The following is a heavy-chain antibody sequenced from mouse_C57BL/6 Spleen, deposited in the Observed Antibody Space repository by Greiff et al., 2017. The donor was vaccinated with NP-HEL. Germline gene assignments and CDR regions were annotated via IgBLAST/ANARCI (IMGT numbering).Heavy chain of an antibody. Sequence: QVHVKQSGAELARPGASVKLSCKASGYTFTSYGISWVKQSTGQGLEWIGEIYPRSGNTYYNEKFKGKATLTADKSSSTAYMELRSLTSEDSAVYFCARSSGPYAMDYWGQGTSVTVSS. CDR2: IYPRSGNT. J-gene: IGHJ4*01. CDR3: ARSSGPYAMDY. V-gene: IGHV1-81*01. D-gene: IGHD6-1*01. CDR1: GYTFTSYG.